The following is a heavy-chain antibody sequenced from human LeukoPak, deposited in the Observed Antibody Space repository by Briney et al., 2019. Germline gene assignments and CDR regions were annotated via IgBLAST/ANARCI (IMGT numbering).Heavy chain of an antibody. CDR2: ITTSDGNT. D-gene: IGHD3-22*01. CDR1: GFTFSSYT. V-gene: IGHV3-23*01. J-gene: IGHJ4*02. Sequence: PGGSLRLSCAASGFTFSSYTMSWVRQAPGKGLEWVSTITTSDGNTYYADSVKGRFTVSRDNSKNTLYLQMNSLRAEDTAVYYCAKGGGSGYYDNSGYYNFGYWGQGTLVTVSS. CDR3: AKGGGSGYYDNSGYYNFGY.